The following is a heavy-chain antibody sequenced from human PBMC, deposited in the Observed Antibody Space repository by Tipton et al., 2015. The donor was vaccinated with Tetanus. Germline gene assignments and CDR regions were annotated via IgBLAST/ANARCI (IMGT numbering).Heavy chain of an antibody. CDR2: IYSGGST. Sequence: SLRLSCAASGFTVSSNYMSWVRQAPGKGLEWVSVIYSGGSTYYADSVKGRFTISRDNSKNTLYLQMNSLRAEDTAVYYCARDKRGGSVWDFDYWGQGTLVTVSS. V-gene: IGHV3-66*01. D-gene: IGHD6-19*01. J-gene: IGHJ4*02. CDR3: ARDKRGGSVWDFDY. CDR1: GFTVSSNY.